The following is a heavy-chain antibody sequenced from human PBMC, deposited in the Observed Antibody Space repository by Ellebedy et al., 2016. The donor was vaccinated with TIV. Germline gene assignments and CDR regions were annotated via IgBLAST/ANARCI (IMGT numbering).Heavy chain of an antibody. Sequence: GESLKISCAASRFSFRSYWMSWVRQAPGTGLEWVANINQDGSEKYYVDSVKGRFTISRDNAKNSLYLQMNSLRVEDTAVYYCAQLRGYRYGPIDYWGQGTLVTVSA. CDR3: AQLRGYRYGPIDY. V-gene: IGHV3-7*03. J-gene: IGHJ4*02. CDR1: RFSFRSYW. D-gene: IGHD5-18*01. CDR2: INQDGSEK.